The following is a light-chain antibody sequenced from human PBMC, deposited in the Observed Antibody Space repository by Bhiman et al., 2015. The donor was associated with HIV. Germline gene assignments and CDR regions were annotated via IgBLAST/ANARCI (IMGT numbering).Light chain of an antibody. CDR1: SSNIGAGYD. CDR2: GNN. J-gene: IGLJ2*01. Sequence: QSVLTQPPSVSGAPGQRVTISCTGSSSNIGAGYDVHWFQQLPGTAPKLLIFGNNIRPSGVPDRFSGSKSGTSASLAITGLQAEDEADYYCSSYTSSNTPLHVLFGGGTKLTVL. CDR3: SSYTSSNTPLHVL. V-gene: IGLV1-40*01.